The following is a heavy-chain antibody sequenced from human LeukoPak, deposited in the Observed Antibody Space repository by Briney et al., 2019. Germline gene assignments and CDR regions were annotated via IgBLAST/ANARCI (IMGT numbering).Heavy chain of an antibody. CDR2: TCYRFKWYN. CDR3: ARDDLHLVRRLGGTTEYYYYYHMDV. J-gene: IGHJ6*03. Sequence: SRALSLTRVNSRDSDSSNIAAGNWIRQSPSGGLECLGMTCYRFKWYNDYPGSVECRITINPDTSKNQFSLQLNSVTPEDTAVYYCARDDLHLVRRLGGTTEYYYYYHMDVWGKGTTVTVSS. D-gene: IGHD6-13*01. CDR1: RDSDSSNIAA. V-gene: IGHV6-1*01.